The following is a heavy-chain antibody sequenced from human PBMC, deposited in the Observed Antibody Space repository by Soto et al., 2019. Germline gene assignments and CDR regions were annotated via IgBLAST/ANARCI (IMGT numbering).Heavy chain of an antibody. CDR2: ISSNGGST. J-gene: IGHJ4*02. CDR1: GFTFSSYA. Sequence: PGVSLRLSCSASGFTFSSYAMHWVRQAPGKGLEYVSAISSNGGSTYYADSVKGRFTISRDNSKNTLYLQMSSLRAEDTAVYYCVIGDLEYYYDSSGPLQPPFDYWGQGTLVTVSS. V-gene: IGHV3-64D*08. CDR3: VIGDLEYYYDSSGPLQPPFDY. D-gene: IGHD3-22*01.